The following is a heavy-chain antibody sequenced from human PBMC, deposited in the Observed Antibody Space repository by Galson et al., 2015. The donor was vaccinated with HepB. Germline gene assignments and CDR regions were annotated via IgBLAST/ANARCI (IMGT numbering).Heavy chain of an antibody. J-gene: IGHJ4*02. V-gene: IGHV3-30-3*01. CDR3: AREAAYCGGDCRILDY. D-gene: IGHD2-21*01. CDR1: GFTFSSYA. Sequence: SLRLSCAASGFTFSSYAMHWVRQAPGKGLEWVAVISYDGSNKYYADSVKGRFTISRDNSKNTLYLQMNSLRAEDTAVYYCAREAAYCGGDCRILDYWGQGTLVTVSS. CDR2: ISYDGSNK.